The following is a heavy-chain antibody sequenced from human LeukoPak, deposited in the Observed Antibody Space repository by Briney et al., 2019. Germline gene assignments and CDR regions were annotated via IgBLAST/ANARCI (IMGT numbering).Heavy chain of an antibody. CDR1: GFTFSSYA. CDR3: AKNSGYSWQYFFDY. V-gene: IGHV3-23*01. Sequence: GGSLRLSCAASGFTFSSYAMTWVRQAPGKGLEWVSAISGGGGPTYYADSVKGRFTISRDNSKNTLYLQMNSLRAEDAAVYFCAKNSGYSWQYFFDYWGQGTLVTVSS. J-gene: IGHJ4*02. D-gene: IGHD6-25*01. CDR2: ISGGGGPT.